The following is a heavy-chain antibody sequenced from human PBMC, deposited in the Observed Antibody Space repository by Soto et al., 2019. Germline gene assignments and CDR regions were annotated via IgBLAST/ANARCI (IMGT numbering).Heavy chain of an antibody. J-gene: IGHJ4*02. CDR3: AKGRYDFWSPYYFDS. D-gene: IGHD3-3*01. CDR1: GLNFDDFA. CDR2: ITWNSRVL. Sequence: GGSLRLSCVGTGLNFDDFAMHWVRQAPGKGLEWVSGITWNSRVLAYADSVKGRFTISRDNARNSLYLQMDSLRDEDTALYYCAKGRYDFWSPYYFDSWGQGTLVTVSS. V-gene: IGHV3-9*01.